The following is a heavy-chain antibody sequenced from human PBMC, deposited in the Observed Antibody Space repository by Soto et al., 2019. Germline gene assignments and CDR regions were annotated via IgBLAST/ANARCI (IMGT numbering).Heavy chain of an antibody. D-gene: IGHD6-13*01. J-gene: IGHJ6*02. CDR3: VEGDSSSWYYYYYGMDV. CDR1: GFTFSSYA. V-gene: IGHV3-64D*06. Sequence: GSLRLSCSASGFTFSSYAMHWVRQAPGKGLEYVSAISSNGGSTYYADSVKGRFTISRDNSKNTLYLQMSSLRAEDTAVYYCVEGDSSSWYYYYYGMDVWGQGTTVTVSS. CDR2: ISSNGGST.